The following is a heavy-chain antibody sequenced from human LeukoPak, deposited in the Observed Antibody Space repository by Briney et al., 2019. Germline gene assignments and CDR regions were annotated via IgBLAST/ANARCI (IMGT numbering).Heavy chain of an antibody. CDR1: GFTFSSYA. Sequence: GGSLRLSCAASGFTFSSYAMHWVRQAPGKGLEYVSAISSNGGSTYYANSVKGRFTISRDNAKNSLYLQMNSLRAEDTAVYSCARNLQFFACLLRKNVFVFGGKGKMVTVSS. J-gene: IGHJ3*01. V-gene: IGHV3-64*01. CDR3: ARNLQFFACLLRKNVFVF. D-gene: IGHD3-9*01. CDR2: ISSNGGST.